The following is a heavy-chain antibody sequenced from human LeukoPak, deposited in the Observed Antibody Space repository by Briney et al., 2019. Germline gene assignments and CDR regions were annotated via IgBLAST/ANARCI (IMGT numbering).Heavy chain of an antibody. J-gene: IGHJ4*02. CDR3: AKGGYYDSSGGDY. CDR1: GFTFSSYS. Sequence: GGSLRLSCAASGFTFSSYSMSWVRQAPGKGLEWVSAISGSGGSTYYADSVKGRFTISRDNSKNTLYLQMNSLRAEDTAVYYCAKGGYYDSSGGDYWGQGTLVTVSP. V-gene: IGHV3-23*01. D-gene: IGHD3-22*01. CDR2: ISGSGGST.